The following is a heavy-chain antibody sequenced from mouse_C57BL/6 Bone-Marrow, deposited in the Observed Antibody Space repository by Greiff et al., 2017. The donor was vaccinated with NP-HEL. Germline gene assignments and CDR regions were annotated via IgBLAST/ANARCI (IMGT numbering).Heavy chain of an antibody. CDR2: ISSGGSYT. V-gene: IGHV5-6*02. CDR1: GFTFSSYG. CDR3: ATITTVVAKGYFDV. D-gene: IGHD1-1*01. Sequence: KLMESGGDLVKPGGSLKLSCAASGFTFSSYGMSWVRQTPDKRLEWVATISSGGSYTYYPDSVKGRFTISRDNAKNTLYLQMSSLKSEDTAMYYCATITTVVAKGYFDVWGTGTTVTVSS. J-gene: IGHJ1*03.